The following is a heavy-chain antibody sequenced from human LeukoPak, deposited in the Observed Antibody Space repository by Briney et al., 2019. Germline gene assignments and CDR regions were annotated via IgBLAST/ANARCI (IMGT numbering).Heavy chain of an antibody. V-gene: IGHV4-59*01. CDR2: IYYSGST. CDR1: GGSIGSYY. D-gene: IGHD3-10*01. CDR3: ARVVRGVRNWFDP. J-gene: IGHJ5*02. Sequence: PSETLSLTCTVSGGSIGSYYWSWIRQPPGKGLEWIGYIYYSGSTNYNPSLKSRVTISVDTSKNQFSLKLSSVTAADTAVYYCARVVRGVRNWFDPWGQGTLVTVSS.